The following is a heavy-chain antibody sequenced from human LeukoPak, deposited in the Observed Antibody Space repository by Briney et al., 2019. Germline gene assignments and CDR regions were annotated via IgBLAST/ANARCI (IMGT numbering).Heavy chain of an antibody. CDR1: GFTFSSYG. CDR2: IRYDGSNK. J-gene: IGHJ6*03. V-gene: IGHV3-30*02. D-gene: IGHD3-3*01. CDR3: AKPPQGLEWLLFLYYYYYMDV. Sequence: SGGSLRLSCAASGFTFSSYGIHWVRQAPGKGLEWVAFIRYDGSNKYYADSVKGRFTISRDNSKNTLYLQMNSLRAEDTAVYYCAKPPQGLEWLLFLYYYYYMDVWGKGTTVTVSS.